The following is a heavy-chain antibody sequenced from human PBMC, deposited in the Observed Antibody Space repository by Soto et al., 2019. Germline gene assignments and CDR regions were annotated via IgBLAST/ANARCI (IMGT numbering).Heavy chain of an antibody. CDR3: ARHYSSGSRNWFDP. CDR2: IYYSGST. J-gene: IGHJ5*02. V-gene: IGHV4-39*01. Sequence: PSETLSLTCSVSGGSINSSSYFWGWVRQPPGKGLEWIGSIYYSGSTYYNPSLRSRVTISVDTSKNQFSLKLSSVTAADTAVFYCARHYSSGSRNWFDPWGQGALVTVSS. D-gene: IGHD6-19*01. CDR1: GGSINSSSYF.